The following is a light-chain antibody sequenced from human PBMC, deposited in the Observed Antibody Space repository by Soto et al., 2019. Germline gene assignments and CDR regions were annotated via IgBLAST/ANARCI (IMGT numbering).Light chain of an antibody. J-gene: IGKJ1*01. CDR1: ESVRTS. Sequence: EIVLTQSPATLSVSPGERATLSCRASESVRTSLAWYQQKPGRSPSLLIYGASNRATGLPARFSGSGSGTEFNLTISSLKSEDFAVYYCQQYSDWPRTFGQGTKLEFK. V-gene: IGKV3-15*01. CDR3: QQYSDWPRT. CDR2: GAS.